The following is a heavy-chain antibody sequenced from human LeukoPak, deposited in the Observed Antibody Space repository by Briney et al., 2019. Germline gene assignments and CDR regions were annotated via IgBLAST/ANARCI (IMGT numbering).Heavy chain of an antibody. CDR2: ISSSSSYI. CDR1: GFTFSSYS. CDR3: ARDWGGDGVFGY. V-gene: IGHV3-21*01. J-gene: IGHJ4*02. D-gene: IGHD3-16*01. Sequence: PGGSLRLSCAASGFTFSSYSMNWVRQAPGQGLEWVSSISSSSSYIYYADSVKGRFTISRDNAKNSLYLQVNSLRAEDTAVYYCARDWGGDGVFGYWGQGTLVTVSS.